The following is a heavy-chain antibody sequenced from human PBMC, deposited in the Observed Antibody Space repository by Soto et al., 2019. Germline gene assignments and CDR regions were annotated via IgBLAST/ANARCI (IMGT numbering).Heavy chain of an antibody. V-gene: IGHV4-34*01. Sequence: SETLSLTCAVYGGSLSGYYWSWIRQPPGKGLEWIGEINHSGSTNYNPSLKGRVTISVDTSKNQFSLKLSSVTAADTAVYYCARGPWLSRNDYWGQGTLVTVSS. CDR2: INHSGST. J-gene: IGHJ4*02. D-gene: IGHD3-22*01. CDR3: ARGPWLSRNDY. CDR1: GGSLSGYY.